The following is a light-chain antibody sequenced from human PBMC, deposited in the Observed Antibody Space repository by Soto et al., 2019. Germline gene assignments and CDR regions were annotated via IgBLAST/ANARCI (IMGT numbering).Light chain of an antibody. V-gene: IGKV1-27*01. Sequence: DIQMTQSPSSLSASVGDRVTITCRASQGISNNLAWYQQKPGNVPKLLIYGASTLQSGVPSRFSGSGSGTDFTLTISSLQPEDVATYYWQKYDSAPLTFGQGTKVEFK. CDR3: QKYDSAPLT. CDR2: GAS. CDR1: QGISNN. J-gene: IGKJ1*01.